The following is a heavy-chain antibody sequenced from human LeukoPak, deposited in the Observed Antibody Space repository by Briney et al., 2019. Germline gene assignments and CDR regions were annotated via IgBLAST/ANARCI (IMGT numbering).Heavy chain of an antibody. CDR3: AKADCSSSACYLRRSWFDP. Sequence: PGGSLRLSCAASGFTLSNYDMNWVRQAPGKALVWGSSIRTSSRYRYYKDSARGRFTISRDDAKNSLYLEMNSLRAEDTAVYYCAKADCSSSACYLRRSWFDPWGQGTLVTVSS. J-gene: IGHJ5*02. CDR2: IRTSSRYR. CDR1: GFTLSNYD. D-gene: IGHD2-2*01. V-gene: IGHV3-21*01.